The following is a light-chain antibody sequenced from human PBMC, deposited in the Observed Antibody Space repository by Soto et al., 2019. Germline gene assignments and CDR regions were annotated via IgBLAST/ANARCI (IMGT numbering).Light chain of an antibody. J-gene: IGKJ5*01. V-gene: IGKV4-1*01. CDR1: QSVFYSSNNKNF. CDR2: WAS. CDR3: QQYSTTPT. Sequence: DILMTQSPDSLAVSLGERATINCKSSQSVFYSSNNKNFLAWYQQKSGHPPKLLIYWASTRESGVPDRFSGSGSRTDFSLTISSFQAEDAAVYYCQQYSTTPTFGQGTRLEIK.